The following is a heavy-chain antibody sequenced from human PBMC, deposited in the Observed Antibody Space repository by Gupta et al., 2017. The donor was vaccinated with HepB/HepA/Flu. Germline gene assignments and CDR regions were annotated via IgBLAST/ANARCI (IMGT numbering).Heavy chain of an antibody. CDR1: GYTFNLYG. J-gene: IGHJ6*03. CDR3: ARDYGGKSDSYYYYIDV. CDR2: ISAYNGNT. D-gene: IGHD4-23*01. Sequence: QAQLVQSGAEVTKPGASVKVSCKASGYTFNLYGINWVRQAPGQGLEWMGWISAYNGNTHYAQNLQGRVTMTTDTSTTTAYMELRSLISDDTAVYYCARDYGGKSDSYYYYIDVWGKGTTVTVSS. V-gene: IGHV1-18*01.